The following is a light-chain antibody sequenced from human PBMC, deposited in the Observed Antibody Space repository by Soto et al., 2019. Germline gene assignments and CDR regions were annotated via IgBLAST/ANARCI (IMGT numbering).Light chain of an antibody. CDR1: SSDVGGYNY. CDR3: SSYAGSNNYV. V-gene: IGLV2-8*01. CDR2: EVS. J-gene: IGLJ1*01. Sequence: QSALTQPPSVSGSPGQSVTLSCTGTSSDVGGYNYVSWYQHHPGKAPKLMIYEVSKRPSGVPDRFSGSKSGNSASLTVSGLQAEDEADYYCSSYAGSNNYVFGTGTKLTVL.